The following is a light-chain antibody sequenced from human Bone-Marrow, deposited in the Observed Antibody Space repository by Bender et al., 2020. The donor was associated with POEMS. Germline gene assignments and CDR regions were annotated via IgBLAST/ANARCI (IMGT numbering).Light chain of an antibody. V-gene: IGLV2-8*01. CDR2: EVN. CDR1: NNDIGSYND. J-gene: IGLJ2*01. Sequence: QSVLTQPPSASGSPGQSITISCTGTNNDIGSYNDVSWFQHHPGEAPKLIIYEVNSRPSGVSDRFSGSKSGNTASLTVSGLQGEDEADYFCSSYGDSYNLIFGGGTKLTVL. CDR3: SSYGDSYNLI.